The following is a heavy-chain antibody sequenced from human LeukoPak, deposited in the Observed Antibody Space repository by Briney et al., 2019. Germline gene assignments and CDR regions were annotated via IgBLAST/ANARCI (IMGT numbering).Heavy chain of an antibody. V-gene: IGHV1-2*02. CDR2: INPKSGDT. J-gene: IGHJ4*02. CDR1: GYTFTDYY. Sequence: ASVKVSCNASGYTFTDYYMHWVRQAPGQGLEWMGWINPKSGDTRYAQKFQGRVTMTRDTSITTAYMDLSSLRSDDTAVYYCAREWDYYAFWGQGTLVTVSS. CDR3: AREWDYYAF.